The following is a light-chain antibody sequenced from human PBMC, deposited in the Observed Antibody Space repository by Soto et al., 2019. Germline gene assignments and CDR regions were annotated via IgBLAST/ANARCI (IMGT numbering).Light chain of an antibody. CDR2: KAS. V-gene: IGKV1-5*03. CDR3: QQYNSYPWT. J-gene: IGKJ1*01. Sequence: DIQMTQSPSTLSASVGDRVTITCRASQSISSWLAWYQQKPGKTPKVLIYKASSLESGVPSRFSGSGSGTGFTLAISSLQPEDFATYYCQQYNSYPWTFGQGTKVEL. CDR1: QSISSW.